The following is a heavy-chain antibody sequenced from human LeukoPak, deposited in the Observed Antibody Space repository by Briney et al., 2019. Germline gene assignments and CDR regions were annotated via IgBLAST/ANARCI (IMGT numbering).Heavy chain of an antibody. J-gene: IGHJ6*02. CDR3: TRLETRRAYYYYGMDV. Sequence: GGSLRLSCAASGFTFSGSAMHWVRQASGKGLEWVGRIRSKANSYATAYAASVKGRFTISRDDSKNTAYLQMNSLKTEDTAVYYCTRLETRRAYYYYGMDVWGQGTTVTVSS. V-gene: IGHV3-73*01. CDR1: GFTFSGSA. CDR2: IRSKANSYAT.